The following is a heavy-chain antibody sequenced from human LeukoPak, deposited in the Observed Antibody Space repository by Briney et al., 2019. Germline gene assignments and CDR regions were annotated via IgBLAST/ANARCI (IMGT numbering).Heavy chain of an antibody. Sequence: GGSLRLSCAASGFTVSSNYMSWVRQAPGKGLEWVSVIYSGGSTYYADSVKGRFTISRDNSKNTLYLQMNSLRAEDTAVYYCARAPTWSSTSYSYYYMDVWGKGTTVTISS. CDR3: ARAPTWSSTSYSYYYMDV. CDR1: GFTVSSNY. CDR2: IYSGGST. D-gene: IGHD3-3*01. V-gene: IGHV3-53*01. J-gene: IGHJ6*03.